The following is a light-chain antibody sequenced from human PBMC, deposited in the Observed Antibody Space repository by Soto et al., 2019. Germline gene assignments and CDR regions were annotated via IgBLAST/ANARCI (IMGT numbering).Light chain of an antibody. Sequence: EVGLREAPGARCLAPREMATLACRASQRLNSNYLAWYQQKPGQAPRLLIYGSSSRAAGIPARFTGRGSATDSTLPLSRLDPQAFALPYCQQHGSPPRTFGPGTKVDIK. V-gene: IGKV3-20*01. CDR3: QQHGSPPRT. J-gene: IGKJ3*01. CDR2: GSS. CDR1: QRLNSNY.